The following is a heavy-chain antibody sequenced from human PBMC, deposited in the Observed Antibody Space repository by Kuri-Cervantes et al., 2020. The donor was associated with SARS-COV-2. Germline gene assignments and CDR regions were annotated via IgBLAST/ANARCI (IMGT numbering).Heavy chain of an antibody. CDR1: GGSISFGYYY. Sequence: LRLSCTVSGGSISFGYYYWSWIRQPPGKGLEWIGYISYSGSTYYNPSLKSRLTISADMSKNQFSLKLSSVTAADTAVYYCARDGVGYFDYWGQGTLVTVSS. V-gene: IGHV4-30-4*01. CDR2: ISYSGST. D-gene: IGHD2-15*01. CDR3: ARDGVGYFDY. J-gene: IGHJ4*02.